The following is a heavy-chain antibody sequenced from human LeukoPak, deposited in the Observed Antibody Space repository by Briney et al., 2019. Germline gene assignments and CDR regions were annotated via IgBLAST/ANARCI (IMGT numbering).Heavy chain of an antibody. CDR3: ARRSQSGIYVEY. D-gene: IGHD1-26*01. CDR1: GYSFTSYW. J-gene: IGHJ4*02. Sequence: GESLKISCKGSGYSFTSYWIGWVRQRPGKGLEWKGIIYTGDSDTRYSPSFQGQVTISGDKSISTAYVQWSSLEASDTAMYYCARRSQSGIYVEYWGQGTLVTVSS. V-gene: IGHV5-51*01. CDR2: IYTGDSDT.